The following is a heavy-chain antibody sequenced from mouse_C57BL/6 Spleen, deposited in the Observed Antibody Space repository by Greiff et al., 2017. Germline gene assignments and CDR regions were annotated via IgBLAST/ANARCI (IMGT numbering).Heavy chain of an antibody. V-gene: IGHV5-6*01. J-gene: IGHJ4*01. CDR1: GFTFSSYG. CDR2: ISSGGSYT. CDR3: GRRGYDDGGYAMDY. D-gene: IGHD2-2*01. Sequence: EVKVVESGGDLVKPGGSLKLSCAASGFTFSSYGMSWVRQTPDKRLGWVATISSGGSYTYYPDSVKGRFTISRDNAKNTLYLQMSRLKSEDTAMYYCGRRGYDDGGYAMDYWGQGTSVTVSS.